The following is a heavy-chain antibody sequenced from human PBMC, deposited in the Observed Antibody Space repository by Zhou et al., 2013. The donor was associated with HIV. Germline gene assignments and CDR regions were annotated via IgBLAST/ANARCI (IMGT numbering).Heavy chain of an antibody. CDR3: AREPTGREYDPGGAFDI. V-gene: IGHV1-18*01. CDR1: GYNFGIYA. CDR2: ISAYSGHT. D-gene: IGHD3-10*01. Sequence: QVHLVQSGAEVKKPGASVKVSCTASGYNFGIYAVTWVRQAPGQGLEWMGWISAYSGHTYYAQKFQGRATMTTDTSTNTAYLELRSLGSDDTAVYYCAREPTGREYDPGGAFDIWGRRDNGHRLF. J-gene: IGHJ3*02.